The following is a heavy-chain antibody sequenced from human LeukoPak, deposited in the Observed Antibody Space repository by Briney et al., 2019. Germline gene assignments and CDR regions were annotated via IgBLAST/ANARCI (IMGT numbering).Heavy chain of an antibody. D-gene: IGHD5-18*01. V-gene: IGHV4-59*08. CDR1: GGSISSYY. J-gene: IGHJ3*02. CDR3: ARQPAATAAFDI. Sequence: PSETLSLTCTVSGGSISSYYWSWIRQPPRKGLEWIAYVHNNGETKHNPSLKSRDTISVDTPNNQISLRLSSVTAADTAMYYCARQPAATAAFDIWGLGTMVTVSS. CDR2: VHNNGET.